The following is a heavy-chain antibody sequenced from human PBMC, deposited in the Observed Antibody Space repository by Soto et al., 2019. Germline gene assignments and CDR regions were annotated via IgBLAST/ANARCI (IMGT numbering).Heavy chain of an antibody. D-gene: IGHD3-16*01. CDR2: ISSSSSWT. J-gene: IGHJ6*02. CDR3: AKESITWTGGRNGMDV. Sequence: QVQLVESGGRLVKPGGSLRLSCVASGFTFSDYYMSWVRQAPGKGLEWVSYISSSSSWTKYADSVKGRFTISRDNAKTSLYLQMNSLGPDDSAVYYCAKESITWTGGRNGMDVWGQGTTVTVSS. CDR1: GFTFSDYY. V-gene: IGHV3-11*05.